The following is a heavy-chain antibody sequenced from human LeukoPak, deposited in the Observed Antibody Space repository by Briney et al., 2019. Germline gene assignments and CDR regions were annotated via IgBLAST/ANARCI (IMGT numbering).Heavy chain of an antibody. J-gene: IGHJ6*03. CDR2: IYYSGST. V-gene: IGHV4-59*01. CDR3: ARTDPDFRYYYYMDV. D-gene: IGHD3-3*01. CDR1: GGSISSYY. Sequence: SETLSLTCTVSGGSISSYYWSWIRQPPGKGLEWIGYIYYSGSTNYNPSLKSRVTISVDTSKNQFSLKLSSVTAADTAVYYCARTDPDFRYYYYMDVWGKGTTVTVSS.